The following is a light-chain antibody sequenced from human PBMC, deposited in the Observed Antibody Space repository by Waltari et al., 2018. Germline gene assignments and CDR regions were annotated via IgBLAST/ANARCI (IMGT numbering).Light chain of an antibody. Sequence: QSALTQPASVSEPPGQSITIACTGTRSDVGGFNYVSWYQQHPGKAPKLMIYEVNNRPSGVSNRFSGSKSGNTASLTISGLQAEDEADYYCSSYTSSRTLVFGGGTKLTVL. CDR1: RSDVGGFNY. V-gene: IGLV2-14*01. CDR3: SSYTSSRTLV. CDR2: EVN. J-gene: IGLJ2*01.